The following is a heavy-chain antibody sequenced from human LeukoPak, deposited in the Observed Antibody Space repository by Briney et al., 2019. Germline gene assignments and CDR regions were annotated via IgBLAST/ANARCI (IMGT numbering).Heavy chain of an antibody. CDR1: GFTFSIYW. J-gene: IGHJ4*02. CDR3: GRVRYDGSGYYSIFDY. CDR2: ITRSSIYI. Sequence: PGGSLRLSCAASGFTFSIYWMSCVRQPPGKGLEWVSSITRSSIYIYYADSVKGRFTISRDNAKKSLYLQMNSLRAEDTAVYYCGRVRYDGSGYYSIFDYWGQGTLVTVSX. D-gene: IGHD3-22*01. V-gene: IGHV3-21*01.